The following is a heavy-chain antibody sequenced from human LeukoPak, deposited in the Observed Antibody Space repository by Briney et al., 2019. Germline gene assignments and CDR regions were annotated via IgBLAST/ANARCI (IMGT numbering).Heavy chain of an antibody. CDR1: AFPLRAYS. CDR2: ISIDGRYI. D-gene: IGHD2-2*01. J-gene: IGHJ4*02. V-gene: IGHV3-21*01. CDR3: ARGNAPLPFDY. Sequence: NPGGSLRLSCAASAFPLRAYSMHWVRQAPGKGLAWVSSISIDGRYIYYADSVKGRFTISSDNAKNSLYLQMNSLRAEDTAVYYCARGNAPLPFDYWGQGTLVTVSS.